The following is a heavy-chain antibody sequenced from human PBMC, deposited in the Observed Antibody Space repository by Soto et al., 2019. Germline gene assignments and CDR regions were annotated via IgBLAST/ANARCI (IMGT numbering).Heavy chain of an antibody. CDR1: GGSFSGYY. CDR3: ARAQRGSGHFDY. Sequence: SETLSLTCAVYGGSFSGYYWSWIRQPPGKGLEWIGEINHSGSTNYNPSLKSRVTISVDTSKNQFSLKLSSVTAADTAVYYCARAQRGSGHFDYWGQGTRVTVSS. J-gene: IGHJ4*02. D-gene: IGHD3-3*01. CDR2: INHSGST. V-gene: IGHV4-34*01.